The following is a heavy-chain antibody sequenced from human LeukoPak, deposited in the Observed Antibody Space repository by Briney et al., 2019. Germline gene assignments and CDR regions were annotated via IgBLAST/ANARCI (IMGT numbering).Heavy chain of an antibody. D-gene: IGHD5-18*01. V-gene: IGHV4-34*01. J-gene: IGHJ4*02. CDR3: ARASGYSYGLDY. CDR2: INHSGST. Sequence: PSETLSLTCAVYGGSFSGYYWSWIRQPPVKGLEWIGEINHSGSTNYNPSLKSRVTISVDTTKNQFSLKLSSVTAADTAVYYCARASGYSYGLDYWGQGTLVTVSS. CDR1: GGSFSGYY.